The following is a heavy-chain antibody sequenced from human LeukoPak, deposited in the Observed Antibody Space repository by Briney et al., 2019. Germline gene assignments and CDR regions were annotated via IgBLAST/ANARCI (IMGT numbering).Heavy chain of an antibody. D-gene: IGHD2-2*02. CDR3: ARHFKGSIVVVPAAIRSGFDY. J-gene: IGHJ4*02. CDR2: INHSGST. Sequence: SETLSLTCAVYGGSFSGYYWSWIRQPPGKGLEWIGEINHSGSTNYNPSLKSRVTISVDTSKNQFSLKLSSVTAADTAVYYCARHFKGSIVVVPAAIRSGFDYWGQGTLVTVSS. V-gene: IGHV4-34*01. CDR1: GGSFSGYY.